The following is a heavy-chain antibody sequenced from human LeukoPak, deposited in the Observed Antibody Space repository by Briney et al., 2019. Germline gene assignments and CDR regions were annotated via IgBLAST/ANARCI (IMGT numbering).Heavy chain of an antibody. CDR1: GYSISSGYY. Sequence: SETLSLTCIVSGYSISSGYYWGWIRQPPGKGLEWIGSIYHSGSTYYNPSLKSRVTISVDRSKNQFSLKLSSVTAADTAVYYCARDPVVDYYGSGRQRGGFDPWGQGTLVTVSS. D-gene: IGHD3-10*01. V-gene: IGHV4-38-2*02. CDR2: IYHSGST. CDR3: ARDPVVDYYGSGRQRGGFDP. J-gene: IGHJ5*02.